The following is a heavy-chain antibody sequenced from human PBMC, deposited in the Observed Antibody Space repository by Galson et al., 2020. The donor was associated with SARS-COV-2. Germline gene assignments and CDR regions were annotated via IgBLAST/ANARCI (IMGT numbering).Heavy chain of an antibody. D-gene: IGHD3-9*01. CDR2: INPKGGGT. Sequence: ASVKVSCKASGYTFTDYYIHWVRQAPGQELEGMGWINPKGGGTNYAQKFEGGVTMTRDTYITTAHMELSRLRADDTAVYYCARLRYYAVLTGYLVAGWGQGTTVTVSS. CDR3: ARLRYYAVLTGYLVAG. CDR1: GYTFTDYY. J-gene: IGHJ6*02. V-gene: IGHV1-2*02.